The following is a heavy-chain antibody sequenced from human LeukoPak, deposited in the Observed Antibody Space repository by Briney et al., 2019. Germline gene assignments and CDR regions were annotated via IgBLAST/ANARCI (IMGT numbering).Heavy chain of an antibody. J-gene: IGHJ3*02. CDR1: GGTFSSYA. D-gene: IGHD3-9*01. V-gene: IGHV1-69*05. CDR3: ARTYSGLTQLRYFDWSRDDAFDI. Sequence: SVKVSCKASGGTFSSYAISWVRQAPGQGLEWMGGIIPIFGTANYAQKFQGRVTITTDESTSTAYMELSSLRSEDTAVYYCARTYSGLTQLRYFDWSRDDAFDIWGKGTTVTVSS. CDR2: IIPIFGTA.